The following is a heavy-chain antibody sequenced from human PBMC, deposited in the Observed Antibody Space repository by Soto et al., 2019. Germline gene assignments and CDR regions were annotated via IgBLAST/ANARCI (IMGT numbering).Heavy chain of an antibody. CDR3: AKDVSDETYSFYYAMDV. D-gene: IGHD2-21*02. V-gene: IGHV1-46*01. Sequence: GASVKVSCKASGYTFISYYMHWVRQAPGQGLEWMGIMNPSGGSTSYAQKFQGRVTMTRDTSTSTVYMELSSLRSEDTAVYYCAKDVSDETYSFYYAMDVWGQGTTVTVSS. CDR1: GYTFISYY. CDR2: MNPSGGST. J-gene: IGHJ6*02.